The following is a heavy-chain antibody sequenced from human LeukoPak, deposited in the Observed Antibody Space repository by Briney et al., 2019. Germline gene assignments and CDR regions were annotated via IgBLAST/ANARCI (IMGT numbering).Heavy chain of an antibody. D-gene: IGHD4-17*01. CDR3: ASLDYGDFYFDY. J-gene: IGHJ4*02. CDR1: GGSVSSGTYY. V-gene: IGHV4-61*10. CDR2: IYTSGST. Sequence: PSETLSLTCTVSGGSVSSGTYYWNWIRQPAGKGLEWIGRIYTSGSTNYNPSLKSRVTISVDTSKNQFSLKLSSVTAADTAVYYCASLDYGDFYFDYWGQGTLVTVSS.